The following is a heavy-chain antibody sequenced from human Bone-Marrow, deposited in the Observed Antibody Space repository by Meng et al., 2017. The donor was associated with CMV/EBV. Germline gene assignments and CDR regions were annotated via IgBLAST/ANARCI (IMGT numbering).Heavy chain of an antibody. CDR2: IIPILGIA. CDR3: ARTSGDPPNAFDI. D-gene: IGHD3-10*01. J-gene: IGHJ3*02. V-gene: IGHV1-69*10. Sequence: SVKVSCKASGGTFSSYAISWVRQAPGQGLEWMGGIIPILGIANYAQKCQGRVTITADKSTSTAYMELSSLRSEDTAGYYCARTSGDPPNAFDIWGQGTMVTVSS. CDR1: GGTFSSYA.